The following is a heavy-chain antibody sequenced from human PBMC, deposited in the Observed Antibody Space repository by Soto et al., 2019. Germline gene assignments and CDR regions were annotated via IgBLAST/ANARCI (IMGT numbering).Heavy chain of an antibody. CDR1: GFTFSSYG. Sequence: GGSLRLSCAASGFTFSSYGMHWVRQAPGKGLEWVAVISYDGSNKYYADSVKGRFTISRDNSKNQFSLKLSSVTAADTAVYYCARGDWGITVTVTDVMLDDGFNVWGRGTLVTVSS. D-gene: IGHD2-21*02. V-gene: IGHV3-30*03. CDR2: ISYDGSNK. J-gene: IGHJ3*01. CDR3: ARGDWGITVTVTDVMLDDGFNV.